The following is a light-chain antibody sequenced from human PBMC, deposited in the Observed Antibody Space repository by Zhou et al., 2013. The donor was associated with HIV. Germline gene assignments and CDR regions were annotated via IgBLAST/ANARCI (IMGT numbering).Light chain of an antibody. CDR3: QHYYSYPFT. Sequence: DIQMTQSPFTLSASVGDRVTITCRASESVDNWLAWYQQKPGRAPKVVIYKASTLESGVPLRFSGSRSGTDFTLTISCLQSEDFATYYCQHYYSYPFTFGPGTKVDIK. J-gene: IGKJ3*01. CDR1: ESVDNW. CDR2: KAS. V-gene: IGKV1-5*03.